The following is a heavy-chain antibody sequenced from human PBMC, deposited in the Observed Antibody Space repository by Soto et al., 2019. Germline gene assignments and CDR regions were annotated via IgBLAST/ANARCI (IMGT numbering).Heavy chain of an antibody. D-gene: IGHD3-22*01. V-gene: IGHV3-30-3*01. J-gene: IGHJ3*02. Sequence: QVQLVESGGGVVQPGRSLRLSCAASGFTFSSYAMHWVRQAPGKGLEWVAVISYDGSNKYYADSVKGRFTISRDNSKNTLYLQMNSLRAEDTAVYYCARDGDSSGYSDAFDICGQGTMVTVSS. CDR2: ISYDGSNK. CDR3: ARDGDSSGYSDAFDI. CDR1: GFTFSSYA.